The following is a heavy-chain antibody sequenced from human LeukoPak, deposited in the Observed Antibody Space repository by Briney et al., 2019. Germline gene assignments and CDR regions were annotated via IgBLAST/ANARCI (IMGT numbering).Heavy chain of an antibody. D-gene: IGHD3-22*01. CDR1: GYAFTGYY. CDR3: ARDYYPPHYYYYYYMDV. Sequence: ASVKVSCKASGYAFTGYYMHWVRQAPGQGLEWMGWIYPNSGGTNYAQKFQGRVTMTRDTSISTAYMELSRLRSDDTAVYYCARDYYPPHYYYYYYMDVWGKGTTVTISS. CDR2: IYPNSGGT. J-gene: IGHJ6*03. V-gene: IGHV1-2*02.